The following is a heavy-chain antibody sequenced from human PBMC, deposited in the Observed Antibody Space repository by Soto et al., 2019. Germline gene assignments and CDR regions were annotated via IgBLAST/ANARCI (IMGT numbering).Heavy chain of an antibody. V-gene: IGHV1-24*01. CDR2: FDPEDGET. CDR1: GYTLTELS. J-gene: IGHJ4*02. CDR3: ARWGHSGSYYSFDC. D-gene: IGHD1-26*01. Sequence: ASVKVSCKVSGYTLTELSMHWVRQAPGKGLEWMGGFDPEDGETIYAQEFQGRVTMTEDTSTDTAYMELSSLRSEDTAVYYCARWGHSGSYYSFDCWGQGTLVTVSS.